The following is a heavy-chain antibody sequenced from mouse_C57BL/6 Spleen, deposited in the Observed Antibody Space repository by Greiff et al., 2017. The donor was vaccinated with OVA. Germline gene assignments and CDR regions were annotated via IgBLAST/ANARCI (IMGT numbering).Heavy chain of an antibody. V-gene: IGHV1-64*01. CDR1: GYTFTSYW. J-gene: IGHJ2*01. CDR2: IHPNSGST. Sequence: QVQLQQPGAELVKPGASVKLSCKASGYTFTSYWMHWVKQRPGQGLEWIGMIHPNSGSTNYNEKFKSKATLTVDNSSSTAYMQLSSLTSEDAAVYYGATREEKNWVGGGFDYWGQGTTLTVSS. D-gene: IGHD4-1*01. CDR3: ATREEKNWVGGGFDY.